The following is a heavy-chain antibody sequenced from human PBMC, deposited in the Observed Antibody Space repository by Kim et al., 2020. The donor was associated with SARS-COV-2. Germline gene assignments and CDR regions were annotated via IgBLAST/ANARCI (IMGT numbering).Heavy chain of an antibody. J-gene: IGHJ4*02. CDR3: ARLGMDSSSPYYFDY. Sequence: PSLRSRVTISVDTSKNQFSLKLSSVTAADTAVYYCARLGMDSSSPYYFDYWGQGTLVTVSS. D-gene: IGHD6-13*01. V-gene: IGHV4-59*08.